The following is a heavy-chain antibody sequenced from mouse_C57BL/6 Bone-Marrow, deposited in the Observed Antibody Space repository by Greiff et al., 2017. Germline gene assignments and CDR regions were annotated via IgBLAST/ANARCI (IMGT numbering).Heavy chain of an antibody. CDR1: GYAFSSSW. CDR3: ARSLLLRGFAY. Sequence: VKVVESGPELVKPGASVKISCKASGYAFSSSWMNWVKQRPGKGLEGIGRIYPGDGDTNYNGKFKGKATLTADKSSSTAYMQLSSLTSEDSAVYFCARSLLLRGFAYWGQGTLVTVSA. D-gene: IGHD1-1*01. J-gene: IGHJ3*01. CDR2: IYPGDGDT. V-gene: IGHV1-82*01.